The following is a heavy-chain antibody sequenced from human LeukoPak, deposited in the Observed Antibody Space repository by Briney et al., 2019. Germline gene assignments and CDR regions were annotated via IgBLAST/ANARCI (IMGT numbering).Heavy chain of an antibody. CDR1: GSSISSGYY. CDR3: ARVEKYTTSGPTDP. J-gene: IGHJ5*02. V-gene: IGHV4-38-2*02. Sequence: SETLSLTCTVSGSSISSGYYWGWIRQPPGKGLEWIASLFHSGNTYYNPSLKSRVTISVDTSKNQFSLKLSSVTAADTAVYYCARVEKYTTSGPTDPWGQGTLVTVSS. D-gene: IGHD6-13*01. CDR2: LFHSGNT.